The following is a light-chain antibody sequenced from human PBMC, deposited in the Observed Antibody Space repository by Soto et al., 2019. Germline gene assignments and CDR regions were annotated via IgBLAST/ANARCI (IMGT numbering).Light chain of an antibody. CDR1: SSDVGNYDY. J-gene: IGLJ1*01. Sequence: QSVLTQPASVSGSPGQSITISCTGTSSDVGNYDYVSWYQQHPGKAPKLMIYEVSNRPSGVSNRFSGSKSGNTASLTISGLQAEDEADYYCSSYTGSFPIYVFGTGTQLTVL. CDR3: SSYTGSFPIYV. CDR2: EVS. V-gene: IGLV2-14*01.